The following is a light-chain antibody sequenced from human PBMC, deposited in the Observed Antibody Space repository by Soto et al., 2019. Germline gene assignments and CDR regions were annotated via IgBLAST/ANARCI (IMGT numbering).Light chain of an antibody. CDR2: SNN. J-gene: IGLJ1*01. CDR3: AAWDDSLNGYV. CDR1: SSNIGSNT. V-gene: IGLV1-44*01. Sequence: QSVLTQPASASGTPGQRVTISCSGSSSNIGSNTVNWYQQLPGTAPKLLIYSNNQRPSGVPDLFSGSKSGTSASLAISWLQSEDEADYSCAAWDDSLNGYVFGTGTKVTVL.